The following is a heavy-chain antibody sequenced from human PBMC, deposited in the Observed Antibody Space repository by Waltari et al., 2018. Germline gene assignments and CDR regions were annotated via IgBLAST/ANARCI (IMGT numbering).Heavy chain of an antibody. Sequence: QLQLQESGPGLVKPSETLSLMCTVSGGSVSSSRYYWGWIRQPPGRGLEWIGSIYYSGSPYYNPSLKSRVSISLDTSKNQFSLKLSSVTAADTAVYYCASSDVWGKGTTVTISS. V-gene: IGHV4-39*07. CDR2: IYYSGSP. J-gene: IGHJ6*03. CDR3: ASSDV. CDR1: GGSVSSSRYY.